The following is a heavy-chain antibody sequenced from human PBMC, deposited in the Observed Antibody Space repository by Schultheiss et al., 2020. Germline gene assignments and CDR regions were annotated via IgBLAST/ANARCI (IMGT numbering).Heavy chain of an antibody. V-gene: IGHV3-21*01. CDR2: ISSSSSYI. Sequence: GESLKISCAASGFTFSSYSMNWVRQAPGKGLEWVSSISSSSSYIYYADSVKGRFTISRDNAKNTLYLQMNSLRAEDTAVYYCAKWGVAGFFDYYYYYMDVWGKGTTVTVSS. J-gene: IGHJ6*03. CDR3: AKWGVAGFFDYYYYYMDV. D-gene: IGHD6-19*01. CDR1: GFTFSSYS.